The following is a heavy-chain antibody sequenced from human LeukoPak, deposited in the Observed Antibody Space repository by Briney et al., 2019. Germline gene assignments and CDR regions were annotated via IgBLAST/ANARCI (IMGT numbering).Heavy chain of an antibody. D-gene: IGHD1-20*01. CDR1: GDSISNGGYF. V-gene: IGHV4-31*03. CDR3: ARGLPGARIPYHFDS. Sequence: SETLSLTCTVSGDSISNGGYFWSWIRQHPGKGLEWVGYIYYTGSTTYNPSLQSRVTISVDTSKNNFSLRLNSVTAADTAVYFCARGLPGARIPYHFDSWGQGTLVVVSS. CDR2: IYYTGST. J-gene: IGHJ4*02.